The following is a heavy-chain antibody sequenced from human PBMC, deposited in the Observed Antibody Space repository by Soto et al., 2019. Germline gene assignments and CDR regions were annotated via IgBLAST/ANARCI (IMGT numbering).Heavy chain of an antibody. CDR1: GYTFTSYG. J-gene: IGHJ5*02. CDR3: ARDCAPCSGGSCSIPKENGWFDP. CDR2: ISAYNGNT. V-gene: IGHV1-18*01. D-gene: IGHD2-15*01. Sequence: ASVKVSCKASGYTFTSYGISWVRQAPGQGLEWMGWISAYNGNTNYAQKLQGRVTMTTDTSTSTAYMELRSLRSDDTAVYYCARDCAPCSGGSCSIPKENGWFDPWGQGTLVTVSS.